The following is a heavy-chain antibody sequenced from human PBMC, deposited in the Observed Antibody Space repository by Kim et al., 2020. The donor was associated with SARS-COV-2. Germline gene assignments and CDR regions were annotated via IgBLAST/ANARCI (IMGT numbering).Heavy chain of an antibody. CDR1: GGSISSSSYY. D-gene: IGHD3-16*01. Sequence: SETLSLTCTVSGGSISSSSYYWGWIRQPPGKGLEWIGSIYYSGSTYYNPSLKSRVTISVDTSKNQFSLKLSSVTAADTAVYYCARLGGSTPGYFDYWGQGTLVTVSS. CDR3: ARLGGSTPGYFDY. J-gene: IGHJ4*02. CDR2: IYYSGST. V-gene: IGHV4-39*01.